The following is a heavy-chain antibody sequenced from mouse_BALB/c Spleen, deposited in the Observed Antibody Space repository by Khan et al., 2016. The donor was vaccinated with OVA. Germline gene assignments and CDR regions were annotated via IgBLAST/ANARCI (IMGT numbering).Heavy chain of an antibody. CDR1: GYTFINYW. V-gene: IGHV1-7*01. Sequence: VQLQESGAEPAKPGAPVKMSCKASGYTFINYWILWVKQRPGQGLEWIGYINPSTGYTEYNQNFKDKATLTADKSSSPAYMQLSSLTSEDSAVYYCARRGLRWDFDYWGQGTTLTVSS. CDR2: INPSTGYT. D-gene: IGHD1-1*01. J-gene: IGHJ2*01. CDR3: ARRGLRWDFDY.